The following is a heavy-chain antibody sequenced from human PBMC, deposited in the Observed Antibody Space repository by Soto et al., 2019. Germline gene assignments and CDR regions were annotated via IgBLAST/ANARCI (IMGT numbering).Heavy chain of an antibody. CDR3: ARDGLSPFDY. J-gene: IGHJ4*02. Sequence: GASVTVSCKASGYTFTGYYIHWVRQAPGQGLEWMGWINPDSGDTSYAQEFQGRVTMTTDTPIATAYMELNRLRSDDTAVYYCARDGLSPFDYWGLGTLVTVS. V-gene: IGHV1-2*02. CDR2: INPDSGDT. CDR1: GYTFTGYY.